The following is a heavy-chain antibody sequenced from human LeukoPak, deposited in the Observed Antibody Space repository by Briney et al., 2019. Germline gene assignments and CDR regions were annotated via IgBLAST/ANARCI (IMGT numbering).Heavy chain of an antibody. Sequence: PGGSLRLSCAASGFTFSTFAMIWVRQPPGKGLEWVSSISPSGGEIHYADSVRGRFTISRDNSKSTLSLQMNSLRAEDTAVYYCAKDSRGILTGYNNWFDPWGQGTLVTVSS. CDR2: ISPSGGEI. CDR1: GFTFSTFA. D-gene: IGHD3-9*01. CDR3: AKDSRGILTGYNNWFDP. V-gene: IGHV3-23*01. J-gene: IGHJ5*02.